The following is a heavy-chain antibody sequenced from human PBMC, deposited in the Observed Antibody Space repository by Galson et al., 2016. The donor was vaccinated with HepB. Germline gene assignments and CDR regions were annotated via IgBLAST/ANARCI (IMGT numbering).Heavy chain of an antibody. CDR1: GDSVSSSSAA. CDR3: ARRLVVFEL. V-gene: IGHV6-1*01. Sequence: CAISGDSVSSSSAAWSWIRQSPSRGLEWLGRTYYRSKWYNDYAESVKSRITINADTSKNQFSLQLNSVTPEDTAVYYCARRLVVFELWGRGTLVTVSS. J-gene: IGHJ2*01. D-gene: IGHD2-15*01. CDR2: TYYRSKWYN.